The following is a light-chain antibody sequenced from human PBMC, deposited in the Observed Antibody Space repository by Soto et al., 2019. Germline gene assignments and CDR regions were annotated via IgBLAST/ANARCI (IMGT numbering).Light chain of an antibody. V-gene: IGKV3D-15*01. CDR3: QQYNNWPRIT. CDR2: GAS. Sequence: EIVLTQSPVTLSLSLGESATLSCRASQSVSNNFLAWYQQKPGQAPRLLXYGASSRATGIPDRFSGSGSGTEFTLTISSLQSEDFAVYYCQQYNNWPRITFGLGTKVDIK. J-gene: IGKJ1*01. CDR1: QSVSNN.